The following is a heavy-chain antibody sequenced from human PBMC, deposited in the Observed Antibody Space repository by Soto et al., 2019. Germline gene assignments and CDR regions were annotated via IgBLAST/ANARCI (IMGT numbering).Heavy chain of an antibody. J-gene: IGHJ4*02. V-gene: IGHV4-31*03. CDR1: GGSISSGIYY. CDR3: ASSIAGGGTVDY. Sequence: PSETLSLTCTVSGGSISSGIYYWNWIRQHPGKGLEWIGYIYYSGSTYYNPSLKSRLTISLDMSKNQFSLKLSSVTAADTAVYYCASSIAGGGTVDYWGQGTLVTVSS. D-gene: IGHD6-13*01. CDR2: IYYSGST.